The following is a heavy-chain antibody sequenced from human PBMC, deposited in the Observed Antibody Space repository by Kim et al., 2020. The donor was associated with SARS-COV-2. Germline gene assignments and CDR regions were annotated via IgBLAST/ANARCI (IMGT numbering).Heavy chain of an antibody. V-gene: IGHV3-74*01. J-gene: IGHJ4*02. CDR2: GSTT. CDR3: VRDRDGYNY. D-gene: IGHD5-12*01. Sequence: GSTTTAADSVKGRVTISRDNAKNTLYLQMNSLSAEDTAMYYCVRDRDGYNYWGQGTLVTVSS.